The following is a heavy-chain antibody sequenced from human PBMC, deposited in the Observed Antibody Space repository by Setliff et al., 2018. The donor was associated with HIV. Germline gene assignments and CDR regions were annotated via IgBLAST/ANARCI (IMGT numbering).Heavy chain of an antibody. V-gene: IGHV1-3*04. CDR1: GYTFTNFA. J-gene: IGHJ4*02. Sequence: GASVKVSCKASGYTFTNFAIHWVRQAPGQRLEWLGWISNGDPNVKYSQKFQGRVTITTDRSAATVYMELSSLTSEDTAVYYCARIDNNWGSANWGQGTLVTVSS. D-gene: IGHD7-27*01. CDR2: ISNGDPNV. CDR3: ARIDNNWGSAN.